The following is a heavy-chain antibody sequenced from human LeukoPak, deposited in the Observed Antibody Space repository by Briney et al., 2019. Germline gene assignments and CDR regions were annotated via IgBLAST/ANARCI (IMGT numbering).Heavy chain of an antibody. D-gene: IGHD3-3*01. V-gene: IGHV4-34*01. CDR2: INHSGST. Sequence: PSETLSLTCAVYGGSFSGYYWSWIRQPPGKGLEWIGEINHSGSTNYNPSLKSRVTISVDTSKNQFSLKLSSVTAADTAVYYCARASRIFGAAKGYFDYWGQGTLVTVSS. J-gene: IGHJ4*02. CDR1: GGSFSGYY. CDR3: ARASRIFGAAKGYFDY.